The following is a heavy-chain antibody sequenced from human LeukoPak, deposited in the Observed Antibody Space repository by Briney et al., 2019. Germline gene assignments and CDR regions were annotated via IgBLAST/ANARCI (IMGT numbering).Heavy chain of an antibody. V-gene: IGHV3-43*02. Sequence: GGSLRLSCAASGFTFEDYAMHWVRQAPGKGLEWVSFVTGDGGSTYYADSVKGRFTISRDNSKNSLYLQMNSLKIEDTALYYCAKDRDTTGYEHWGQGTLVTVSS. CDR1: GFTFEDYA. D-gene: IGHD3-22*01. CDR2: VTGDGGST. J-gene: IGHJ1*01. CDR3: AKDRDTTGYEH.